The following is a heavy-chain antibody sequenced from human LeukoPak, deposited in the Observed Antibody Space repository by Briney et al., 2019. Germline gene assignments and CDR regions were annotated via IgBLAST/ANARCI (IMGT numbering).Heavy chain of an antibody. Sequence: GGSLRLSCAASGFPFSSYEMNWARQAPGKGLEWVSYISSSGDSIYYADSVKGRFTVSRDNAKKSLYLHMNSLRDDDTAVYYCARGTGLDYWGQGTLVTVSS. D-gene: IGHD1-14*01. V-gene: IGHV3-48*03. CDR3: ARGTGLDY. CDR2: ISSSGDSI. CDR1: GFPFSSYE. J-gene: IGHJ4*02.